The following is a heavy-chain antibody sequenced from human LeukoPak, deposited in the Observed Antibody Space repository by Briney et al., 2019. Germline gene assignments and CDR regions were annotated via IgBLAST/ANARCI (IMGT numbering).Heavy chain of an antibody. J-gene: IGHJ1*01. CDR2: IIPIFGTA. D-gene: IGHD6-13*01. CDR1: GGTFSSYA. CDR3: ARENSSSYIPGGYFQH. Sequence: GASVTVSCTASGGTFSSYAISWVRQAPGQGLEWMGGIIPIFGTANYAQKFQGRVTITADESTSTAHMELSSLRSEDTAVYYCARENSSSYIPGGYFQHWGQGTLVTVSS. V-gene: IGHV1-69*13.